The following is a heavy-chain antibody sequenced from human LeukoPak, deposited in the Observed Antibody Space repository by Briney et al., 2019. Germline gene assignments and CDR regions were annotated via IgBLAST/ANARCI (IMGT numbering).Heavy chain of an antibody. CDR1: GGTFSSYA. Sequence: SVKVSCKASGGTFSSYAISWVRQAPGQGLEWMGGIIPIFGTANYAQKFQGRVTITADESMSTAYMELSSLRSEDTAVYYCARSPKITMIVVVNAFDIWGQGTMVTVSS. J-gene: IGHJ3*02. CDR3: ARSPKITMIVVVNAFDI. CDR2: IIPIFGTA. V-gene: IGHV1-69*13. D-gene: IGHD3-22*01.